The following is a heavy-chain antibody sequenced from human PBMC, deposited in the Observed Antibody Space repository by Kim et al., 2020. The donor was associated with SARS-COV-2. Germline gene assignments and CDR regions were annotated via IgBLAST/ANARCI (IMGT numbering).Heavy chain of an antibody. J-gene: IGHJ6*01. CDR1: GFTFSSYG. CDR2: IKQDGSEK. V-gene: IGHV3-7*03. Sequence: GGSLRLSCAASGFTFSSYGMSWVRQAPGKGLEWVANIKQDGSEKYYVDSVKGRFTISRDNAKNSLYLQMNSLRAEDTAVYYCAREVVVVVAATRIYYYYG. CDR3: AREVVVVVAATRIYYYYG. D-gene: IGHD2-15*01.